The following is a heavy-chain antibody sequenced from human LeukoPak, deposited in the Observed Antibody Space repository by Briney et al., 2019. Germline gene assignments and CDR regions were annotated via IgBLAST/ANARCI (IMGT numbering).Heavy chain of an antibody. CDR1: GGSISGYY. CDR2: IHYSGNT. V-gene: IGHV4-59*08. D-gene: IGHD4-4*01. Sequence: SETLSLTCTVSGGSISGYYWSWIRQAPGKGLEWIGYIHYSGNTNYNPSLKSRLTISLDTSKNQFSLKVTSLTAADTAVYYCARTTSNWFWNFDPWGRGTLVTVSS. J-gene: IGHJ2*01. CDR3: ARTTSNWFWNFDP.